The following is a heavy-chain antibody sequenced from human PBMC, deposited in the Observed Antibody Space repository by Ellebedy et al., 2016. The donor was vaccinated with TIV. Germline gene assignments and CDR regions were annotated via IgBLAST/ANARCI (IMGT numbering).Heavy chain of an antibody. Sequence: SETLSLXXTVSGGSISSYYWSWIRQPAGKGLEWIERIYTSGSTNYNPSLKSRVTMSVDTSKNQFSLKLSSVTAADTAVYYCARASITIFGVVITGFDYWGQGTLVTVSS. CDR2: IYTSGST. J-gene: IGHJ4*02. D-gene: IGHD3-3*01. CDR3: ARASITIFGVVITGFDY. CDR1: GGSISSYY. V-gene: IGHV4-4*07.